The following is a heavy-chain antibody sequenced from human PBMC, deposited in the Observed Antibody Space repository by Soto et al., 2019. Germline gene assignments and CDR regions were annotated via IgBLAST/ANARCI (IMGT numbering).Heavy chain of an antibody. V-gene: IGHV3-23*01. CDR3: VKYNNWEDPG. J-gene: IGHJ4*02. D-gene: IGHD1-26*01. CDR1: GFNFNTNG. CDR2: ISEDSGTT. Sequence: GGSLRLSCATSGFNFNTNGMTWVGQAPGKGLEWVSIISEDSGTTYYAESAKGRFTVSRDKSKNTLYLQMNSLRVEDSATYDCVKYNNWEDPGGGQGTLVTVS.